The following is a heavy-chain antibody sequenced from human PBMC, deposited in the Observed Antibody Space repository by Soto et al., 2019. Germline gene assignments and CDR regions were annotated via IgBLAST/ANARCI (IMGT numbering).Heavy chain of an antibody. D-gene: IGHD4-17*01. V-gene: IGHV1-69*04. CDR2: IIPILGIA. CDR1: GYTFTSYG. CDR3: ATSEIYGVLDY. Sequence: SVKVSCKASGYTFTSYGISWVRQAPGQGLEWMGRIIPILGIANYAQKFQGRVTITADKSTSTAYMELSSLRSEDTAVYYCATSEIYGVLDYWGQGTLVTVSS. J-gene: IGHJ4*02.